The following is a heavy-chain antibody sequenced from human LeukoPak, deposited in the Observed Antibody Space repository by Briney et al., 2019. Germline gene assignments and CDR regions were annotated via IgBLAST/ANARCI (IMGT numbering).Heavy chain of an antibody. CDR3: ATVRPFDY. CDR1: GFTFSSYD. J-gene: IGHJ4*02. D-gene: IGHD3-22*01. CDR2: ISSSGSTE. V-gene: IGHV3-48*02. Sequence: PGGSLRLSCEASGFTFSSYDMNWVRQGPGKGLEWVSYISSSGSTENYADSVKGRFIISRDNAKNSLYLQMNSLRDEDTAVYYCATVRPFDYWGQGTLVTVSS.